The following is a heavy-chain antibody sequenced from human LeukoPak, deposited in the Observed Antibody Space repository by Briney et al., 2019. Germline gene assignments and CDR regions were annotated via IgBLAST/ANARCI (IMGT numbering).Heavy chain of an antibody. V-gene: IGHV4-34*01. D-gene: IGHD2-15*01. CDR1: GGSFSGYW. CDR3: ARGPVRYCSGGSCYSGLGTLDY. J-gene: IGHJ4*02. CDR2: INHSGST. Sequence: SETLSLTCAVYGGSFSGYWWGWIRQPPGGGLEWIGEINHSGSTNYNPSLKSRVTISVDTSKNQFSLKLSSVTAADTAVYYCARGPVRYCSGGSCYSGLGTLDYWGQGTLVTVSS.